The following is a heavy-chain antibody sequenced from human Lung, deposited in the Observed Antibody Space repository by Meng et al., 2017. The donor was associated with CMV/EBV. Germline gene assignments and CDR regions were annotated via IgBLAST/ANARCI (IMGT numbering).Heavy chain of an antibody. J-gene: IGHJ6*02. CDR1: EYTFTAYY. V-gene: IGHV1-2*02. CDR3: ARERYLVPAASPDYYYYGMDV. Sequence: ASVXVSXKASEYTFTAYYIHWVRQAPGQGLEWMGWIDPNGGGTNYAQKFQDRVTMTSDTSIRTAYMELSRLRSDDAALYYCARERYLVPAASPDYYYYGMDVWGQGXTVTVSS. D-gene: IGHD2-2*01. CDR2: IDPNGGGT.